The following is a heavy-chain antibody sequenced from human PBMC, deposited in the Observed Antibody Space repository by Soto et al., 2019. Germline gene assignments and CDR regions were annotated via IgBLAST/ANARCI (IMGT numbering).Heavy chain of an antibody. D-gene: IGHD6-13*01. CDR3: TRDASRDSSARGWFDP. J-gene: IGHJ5*02. CDR1: GFTFRSFT. Sequence: GGSLRLSCAASGFTFRSFTMNWVRQAPGKGLEWVSTISSNSAYIYYTDALRGRFTISRDNAKNSLHQQMNSLRAEDTAVYYCTRDASRDSSARGWFDPWGPGTLVTVSS. CDR2: ISSNSAYI. V-gene: IGHV3-21*01.